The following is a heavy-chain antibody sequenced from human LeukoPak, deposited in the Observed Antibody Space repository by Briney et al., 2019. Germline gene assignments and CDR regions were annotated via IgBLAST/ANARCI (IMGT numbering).Heavy chain of an antibody. J-gene: IGHJ4*02. Sequence: HPGGSLRLSCAASGFSFSSYWMAWVRQAPGKGLEWVSNIRQDEKEKYYVESVKGRFTISRDNAKNSFYLQMNCLRAEDTAIYYCARDNSGSLDQWGQGTLVTVSS. CDR1: GFSFSSYW. CDR2: IRQDEKEK. CDR3: ARDNSGSLDQ. D-gene: IGHD1-26*01. V-gene: IGHV3-7*01.